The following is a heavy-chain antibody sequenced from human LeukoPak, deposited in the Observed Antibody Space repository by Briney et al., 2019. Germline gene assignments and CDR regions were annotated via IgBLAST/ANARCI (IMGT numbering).Heavy chain of an antibody. Sequence: GASVKVSCKASGGTFSSYAISWVRQAPGQGLEWMGGIIPIFGTANYAQKFQGRVTITADKSTSTAYMELSSLRSEDTAVYYCAREGALAYCGGDCYSGWFDPWGQGTLVTVSS. CDR3: AREGALAYCGGDCYSGWFDP. J-gene: IGHJ5*02. V-gene: IGHV1-69*06. CDR2: IIPIFGTA. CDR1: GGTFSSYA. D-gene: IGHD2-21*02.